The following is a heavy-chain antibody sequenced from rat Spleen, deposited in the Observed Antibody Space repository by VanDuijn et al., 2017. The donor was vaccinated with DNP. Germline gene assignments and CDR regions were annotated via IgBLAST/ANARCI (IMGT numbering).Heavy chain of an antibody. J-gene: IGHJ2*01. D-gene: IGHD1-11*01. CDR2: INTDGGIT. CDR3: VKDLRGGSAFDN. Sequence: EVQLVETGGGLVQPGKSLKLPCIASGFTFSSYWMYWIRQAPGKGLEWLSSINTDGGITFYPDSVKGGFTISRDNAENTVYLQMNSLRSEDTATYYCVKDLRGGSAFDNWGPGVMVTVSS. CDR1: GFTFSSYW. V-gene: IGHV5-58*01.